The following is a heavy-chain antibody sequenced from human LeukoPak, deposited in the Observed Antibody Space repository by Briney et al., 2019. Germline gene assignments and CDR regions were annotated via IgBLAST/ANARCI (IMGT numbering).Heavy chain of an antibody. CDR3: ARDRVGATDYFDY. J-gene: IGHJ4*02. V-gene: IGHV3-30*19. CDR1: GITFRSYG. Sequence: GGSLRLSCAASGITFRSYGMHWVRQAPGKGLEWVAVISYDGSNKYYADSVKGRFTISRDNSKNTLYLQMNSLRAEDTAVYYCARDRVGATDYFDYWGQGTLVTVSS. D-gene: IGHD1-26*01. CDR2: ISYDGSNK.